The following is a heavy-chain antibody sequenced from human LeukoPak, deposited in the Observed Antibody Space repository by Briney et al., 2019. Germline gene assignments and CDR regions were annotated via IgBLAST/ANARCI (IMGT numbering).Heavy chain of an antibody. D-gene: IGHD3-3*01. CDR1: GFTFSSYS. J-gene: IGHJ4*02. V-gene: IGHV3-21*01. Sequence: GGSLRLSCAASGFTFSSYSMNWVSQAPGEGVEWVSSISSSSSYIYYADSVKGRFTISRDNAKNSLYLQMNSLRAEDTAVYYCARGDYDFWSGYRNLDYWGQGTLVTVSS. CDR3: ARGDYDFWSGYRNLDY. CDR2: ISSSSSYI.